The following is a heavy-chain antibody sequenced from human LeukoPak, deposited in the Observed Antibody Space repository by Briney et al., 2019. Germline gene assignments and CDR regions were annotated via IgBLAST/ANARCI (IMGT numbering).Heavy chain of an antibody. CDR1: GFTFSSYS. CDR2: ISSISYI. CDR3: ARGRSNYYGMVV. Sequence: PGGSLRLSCAASGFTFSSYSMNWVRQAPGKGLEWVSSISSISYIYYADSVKGRFTISRDTAKNSLYLQMNSLRAEDTAVYYCARGRSNYYGMVVWGQGTTVTVSS. J-gene: IGHJ6*02. D-gene: IGHD1-26*01. V-gene: IGHV3-21*01.